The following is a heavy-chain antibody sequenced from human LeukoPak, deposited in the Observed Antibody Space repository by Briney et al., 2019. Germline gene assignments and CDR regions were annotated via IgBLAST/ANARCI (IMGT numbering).Heavy chain of an antibody. CDR1: GYTFTSYA. V-gene: IGHV1-18*01. Sequence: ASVKVTCKASGYTFTSYALSWVRPAPGQGLEWMGWINTYNGNTDYAQKLQGRVTMTTDTSTSTAYMELRSLRSDDTAVYYCARHSSHSHFDYWGQGTLVTVSS. CDR3: ARHSSHSHFDY. J-gene: IGHJ4*02. CDR2: INTYNGNT. D-gene: IGHD3-22*01.